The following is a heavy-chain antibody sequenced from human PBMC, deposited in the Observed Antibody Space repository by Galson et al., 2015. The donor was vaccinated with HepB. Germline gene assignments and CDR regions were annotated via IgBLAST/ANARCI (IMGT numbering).Heavy chain of an antibody. V-gene: IGHV3-49*03. CDR3: TRDDHDSSGYHQLDY. CDR2: IRSKAYGGTT. J-gene: IGHJ4*02. D-gene: IGHD3-22*01. Sequence: SLRLSCAASGFTFGDYAMSWFRQAPGKGLEWVGFIRSKAYGGTTEYAASVKGRFTISRDDSKSIAYLQMNSLKTEDTAVYYCTRDDHDSSGYHQLDYWGQGTLVTVSS. CDR1: GFTFGDYA.